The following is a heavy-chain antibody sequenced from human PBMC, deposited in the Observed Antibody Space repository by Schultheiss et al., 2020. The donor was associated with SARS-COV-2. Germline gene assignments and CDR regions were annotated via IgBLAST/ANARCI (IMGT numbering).Heavy chain of an antibody. CDR1: GLTFSAYS. D-gene: IGHD6-13*01. CDR2: ISHSSSYI. J-gene: IGHJ4*02. V-gene: IGHV3-21*01. Sequence: GGSLRLSCAVSGLTFSAYSMMWVRQAPGKGLEWVSSISHSSSYIYYADSVKGRFTISRDNAKKSMDLQMNSLKVVDTAVYYCASDLSSTSSDFDYWGQGTLVTVSS. CDR3: ASDLSSTSSDFDY.